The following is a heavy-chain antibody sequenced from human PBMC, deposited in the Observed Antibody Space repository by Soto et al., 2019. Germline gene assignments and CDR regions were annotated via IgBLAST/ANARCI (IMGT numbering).Heavy chain of an antibody. CDR3: AKDSIPYSSSYDLDH. J-gene: IGHJ4*02. V-gene: IGHV3-23*01. Sequence: EVQLLESGGGLVQPGGSLRLSCVASGFSFSGFAMSWVRQAPGKGLVWVSSITGTGVSIYYADSVGGRFTISRDNSKNTLYLQMSSLRAEDTARYYCAKDSIPYSSSYDLDHWGRGALVTVSS. CDR1: GFSFSGFA. D-gene: IGHD6-6*01. CDR2: ITGTGVSI.